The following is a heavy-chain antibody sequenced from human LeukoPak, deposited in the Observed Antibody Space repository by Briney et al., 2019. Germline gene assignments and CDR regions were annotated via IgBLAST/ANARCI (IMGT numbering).Heavy chain of an antibody. CDR1: GFTFSSYA. J-gene: IGHJ4*02. D-gene: IGHD3-10*01. CDR2: ISGSGGST. V-gene: IGHV3-23*01. CDR3: AKGTDWYYYGSGSYYDY. Sequence: GGSLRLSSAASGFTFSSYAMSWVRQAPGKGLEWVSAISGSGGSTYYADSVKGRFTISRDNSKNTLYLQMNSLRAEDTAVYYCAKGTDWYYYGSGSYYDYWGQGTLVTVSS.